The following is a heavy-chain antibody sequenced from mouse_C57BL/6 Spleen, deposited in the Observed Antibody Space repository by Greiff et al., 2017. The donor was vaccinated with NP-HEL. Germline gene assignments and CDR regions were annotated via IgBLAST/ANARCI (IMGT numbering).Heavy chain of an antibody. J-gene: IGHJ4*01. CDR3: ARSHYAYYAMDY. CDR2: IYPGSGNT. CDR1: GYTFTDYY. Sequence: QVQLKESGAELVRPGASVKLSCKASGYTFTDYYINWVKQRPGQGLEWIARIYPGSGNTYYNEKFKGKATLTAEKSSSTAYMQLSSLTSEDSAVYFCARSHYAYYAMDYWGQGTSVTVSS. V-gene: IGHV1-76*01. D-gene: IGHD1-1*01.